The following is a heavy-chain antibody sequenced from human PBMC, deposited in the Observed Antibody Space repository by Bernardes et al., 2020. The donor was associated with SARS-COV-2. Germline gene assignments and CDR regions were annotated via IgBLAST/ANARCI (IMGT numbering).Heavy chain of an antibody. V-gene: IGHV3-48*04. CDR2: ISSSSSTI. CDR3: ARAQVVPAARISPYFDY. CDR1: GFTFSSYS. J-gene: IGHJ4*02. Sequence: LRLSCAASGFTFSSYSMNWVRQAPGKGLEWVSYISSSSSTIYYADSVKGRFTISRDNAKNSLYLQMNSLRAEDTAVYYCARAQVVPAARISPYFDYWGQGTLVTVSS. D-gene: IGHD2-2*01.